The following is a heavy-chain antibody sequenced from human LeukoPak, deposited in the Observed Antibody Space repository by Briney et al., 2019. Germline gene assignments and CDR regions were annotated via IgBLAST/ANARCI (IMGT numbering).Heavy chain of an antibody. CDR2: IDPTDSYS. J-gene: IGHJ6*02. CDR3: ARHGARYQYNGMDV. Sequence: GESLKISCKASGYSFTNYWISWVRQMPGKGLEWMGRIDPTDSYSNYSPSFQGHVSISADKSISSAYLRLWSLRASDTAVYYCARHGARYQYNGMDVWGQGTTVTVSS. V-gene: IGHV5-10-1*01. D-gene: IGHD1-26*01. CDR1: GYSFTNYW.